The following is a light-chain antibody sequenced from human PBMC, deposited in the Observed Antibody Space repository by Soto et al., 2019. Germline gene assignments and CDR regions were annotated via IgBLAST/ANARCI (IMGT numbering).Light chain of an antibody. CDR3: SSCGGSNNPYV. J-gene: IGLJ1*01. CDR1: SSDVGGCKF. CDR2: EVN. V-gene: IGLV2-8*01. Sequence: QSALTQPPSASGSPGQSVTISCTGTSSDVGGCKFVSWYQQRPGKAPKLMTYEVNKRPSGVPDRFSGSKSGNTASLTVSGLQPEDEADYHCSSCGGSNNPYVFGTGTKLTVL.